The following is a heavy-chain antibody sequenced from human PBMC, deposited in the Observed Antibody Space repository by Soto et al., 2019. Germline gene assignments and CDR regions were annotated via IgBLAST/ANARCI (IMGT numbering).Heavy chain of an antibody. J-gene: IGHJ4*02. V-gene: IGHV3-11*05. CDR1: GFTFSGVY. Sequence: QVPLEESGGGLVKPGGSLRLSCAASGFTFSGVYMSWIRQAPNKGLEYISYISSSGTSANYADSVKGRFTISRDNAKNSLYLQMNSLRAEDTAVYYCARDRGAVTGQYFDYWGQGALVTVSS. CDR2: ISSSGTSA. D-gene: IGHD6-19*01. CDR3: ARDRGAVTGQYFDY.